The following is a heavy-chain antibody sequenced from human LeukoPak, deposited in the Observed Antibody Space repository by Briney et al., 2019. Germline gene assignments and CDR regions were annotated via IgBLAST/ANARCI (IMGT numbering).Heavy chain of an antibody. CDR2: IIPILGIA. CDR1: GGTFSSYA. Sequence: SVKVSCKASGGTFSSYAISWVRQAPGQGLEWMGRIIPILGIANYAQKFQGRVTITADKSTSTAYMELSSLRSEDTAVYYCAREPYDFWSGSYGMDVWGQGTTVTVSS. J-gene: IGHJ6*02. V-gene: IGHV1-69*04. D-gene: IGHD3-3*01. CDR3: AREPYDFWSGSYGMDV.